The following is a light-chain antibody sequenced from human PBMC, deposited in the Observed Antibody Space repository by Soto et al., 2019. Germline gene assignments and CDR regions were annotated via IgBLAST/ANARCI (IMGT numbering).Light chain of an antibody. CDR2: KAS. V-gene: IGKV1-5*03. Sequence: DIQMTQSPSTLSGSVGDGVTITCRASQTISSWLAWYQQKPGKAPKLLIYKASSLESGVPSRFSGSGSGTEFTLTISSLQPDDFATYYCQQYNSYSWTFGQGTKVDIK. J-gene: IGKJ1*01. CDR1: QTISSW. CDR3: QQYNSYSWT.